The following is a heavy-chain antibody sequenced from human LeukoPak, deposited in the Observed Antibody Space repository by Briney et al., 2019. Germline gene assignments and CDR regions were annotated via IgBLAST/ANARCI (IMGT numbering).Heavy chain of an antibody. CDR1: GFTFSSYG. D-gene: IGHD6-25*01. J-gene: IGHJ6*03. CDR2: ISHDGSDK. CDR3: ARFAAGGSYYYYMDV. Sequence: PGGSLRLSCAASGFTFSSYGMHWVRQAPGKGLEWVAVISHDGSDKYCVDSVKGRFTISRDNAKNSLYLQMNSLRADDTAVYYCARFAAGGSYYYYMDVWGKGTTVTVSS. V-gene: IGHV3-30*03.